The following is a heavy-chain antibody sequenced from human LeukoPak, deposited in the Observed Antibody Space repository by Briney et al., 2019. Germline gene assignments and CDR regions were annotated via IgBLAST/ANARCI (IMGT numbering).Heavy chain of an antibody. CDR1: GFTFSSYG. V-gene: IGHV3-30*03. Sequence: GGSVRLSCAASGFTFSSYGMHWVRQAPGKGLEWVAVISYDGSNKYYADSVKGRFTISRDNSKNTLYLQMNSLRAEDTAEYYCARDGTEGAFDIWGQGTMVTVSS. J-gene: IGHJ3*02. CDR2: ISYDGSNK. CDR3: ARDGTEGAFDI.